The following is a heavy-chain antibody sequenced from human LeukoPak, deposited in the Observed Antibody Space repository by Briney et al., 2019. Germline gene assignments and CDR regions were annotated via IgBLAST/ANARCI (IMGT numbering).Heavy chain of an antibody. V-gene: IGHV4-4*02. CDR3: ARDRGGVITPSFDY. D-gene: IGHD3-10*01. CDR2: IYDSGST. CDR1: GGSSSSSHW. J-gene: IGHJ4*02. Sequence: KASETLSFNCAVSGGSSSSSHWWRWVRQPPLKGLEWIGEIYDSGSTDYNLSLKIRVTISVYKSKNQCSLKLNSVTAADTAVYYCARDRGGVITPSFDYGGQGTLVTVSS.